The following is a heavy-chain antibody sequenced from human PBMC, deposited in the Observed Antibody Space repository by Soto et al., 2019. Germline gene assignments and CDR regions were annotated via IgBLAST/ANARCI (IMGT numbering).Heavy chain of an antibody. CDR2: ISAYNGNT. Sequence: QVQLVQSGAEMKKPGASVQVSCKASGYTFTSYGISWVRQAPGQGLEWMGWISAYNGNTNYAQKLQGRVTMTADTSTSTAYMELRSLGSDDTAVYYCARVLSLDDYGDPGPFDYWGQGTLVTVSS. V-gene: IGHV1-18*01. J-gene: IGHJ4*02. CDR3: ARVLSLDDYGDPGPFDY. D-gene: IGHD4-17*01. CDR1: GYTFTSYG.